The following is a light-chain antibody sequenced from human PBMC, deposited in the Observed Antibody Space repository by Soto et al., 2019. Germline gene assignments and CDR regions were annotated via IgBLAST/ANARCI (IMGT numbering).Light chain of an antibody. CDR1: QSVNSN. Sequence: EIVMTQSPVTLSVSPGDRATLSCRASQSVNSNLAWYQHKPGQTPKLLIYVASTRATGIPARFGGSGSGTEFTLTISSLQSEDFAVYYCQQYNVWPLTFGGGTKVEFK. J-gene: IGKJ4*01. CDR2: VAS. V-gene: IGKV3-15*01. CDR3: QQYNVWPLT.